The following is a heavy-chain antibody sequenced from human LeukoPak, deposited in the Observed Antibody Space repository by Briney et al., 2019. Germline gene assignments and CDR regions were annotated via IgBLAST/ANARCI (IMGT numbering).Heavy chain of an antibody. CDR2: ISGYNGNT. D-gene: IGHD6-13*01. J-gene: IGHJ5*02. V-gene: IGHV1-18*01. Sequence: ASVKVSCKRSGYTFTGCVIIWLRQSAAQGVVRMVWISGYNGNTNYAQKLQGTVTMTTDTTTNTAYMELRSPRSDDTAAYYCARHTQLVPPFDPWGQGTLVTVSS. CDR3: ARHTQLVPPFDP. CDR1: GYTFTGCV.